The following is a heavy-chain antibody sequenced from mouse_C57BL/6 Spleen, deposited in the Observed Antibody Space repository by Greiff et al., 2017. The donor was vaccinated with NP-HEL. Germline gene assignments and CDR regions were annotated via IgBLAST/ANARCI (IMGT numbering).Heavy chain of an antibody. V-gene: IGHV5-17*01. CDR2: ISSGSSTI. CDR3: AREGLLAWFAY. CDR1: GFTFSDYG. Sequence: EVQLVESGGGLVKPGGSLKLSCAASGFTFSDYGMHWVRQAPEKGLEWVAYISSGSSTIYYADTVKGRFTISRDNAKNTLFLQMTSLRSEDTAMYYCAREGLLAWFAYWGQGTLVTVSA. J-gene: IGHJ3*01. D-gene: IGHD1-1*01.